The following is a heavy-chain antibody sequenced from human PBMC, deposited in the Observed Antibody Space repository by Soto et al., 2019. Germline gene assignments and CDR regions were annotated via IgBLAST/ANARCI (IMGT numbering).Heavy chain of an antibody. CDR3: ARELDGGIGHYYYYYGMDV. Sequence: GGSLRLSCAASGFTFSSYCMHGVRQAPGKGLEWVAVISYDGSNKYYADSVKGRFTIPRDNSKNTLYLQMNSLGAEDTAVYYCARELDGGIGHYYYYYGMDVWGQGTTVTVSS. D-gene: IGHD1-20*01. CDR1: GFTFSSYC. V-gene: IGHV3-30*03. J-gene: IGHJ6*02. CDR2: ISYDGSNK.